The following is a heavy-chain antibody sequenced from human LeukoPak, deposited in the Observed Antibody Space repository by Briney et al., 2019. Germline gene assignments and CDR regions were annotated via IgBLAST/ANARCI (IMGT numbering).Heavy chain of an antibody. V-gene: IGHV5-51*01. CDR1: GYSFTSYW. CDR3: VRLDRCSGGSCHAEY. J-gene: IGHJ4*02. CDR2: IYPGDSDT. D-gene: IGHD2-15*01. Sequence: GESLKISCKGSGYSFTSYWIGWVRQMPGKGLEWMGIIYPGDSDTKYSPSFQGQVTLSADKSISTAYLQWSSLKASDTAVYYCVRLDRCSGGSCHAEYWGQGTLVSVSS.